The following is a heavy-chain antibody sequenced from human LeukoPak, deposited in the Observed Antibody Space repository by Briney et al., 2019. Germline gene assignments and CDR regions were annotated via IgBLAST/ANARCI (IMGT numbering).Heavy chain of an antibody. CDR1: GYTFTSYG. V-gene: IGHV1-18*01. CDR3: ARDHYYDSSGGFDY. J-gene: IGHJ4*02. CDR2: ISAYNGNT. Sequence: ASVKVSCKASGYTFTSYGISWVRQAPGQGLEWMGWISAYNGNTNYAQKLQGRVTMTTDTSTSTAYMELRSLRSGDTAVYYCARDHYYDSSGGFDYWGQGTLVTVSS. D-gene: IGHD3-22*01.